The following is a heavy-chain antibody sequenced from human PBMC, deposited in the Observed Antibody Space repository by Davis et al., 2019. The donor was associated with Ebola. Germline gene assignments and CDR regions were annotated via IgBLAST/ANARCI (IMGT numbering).Heavy chain of an antibody. D-gene: IGHD3-16*01. CDR3: ARDRTFKEGGVRGYYYMDV. CDR2: IYYSGST. Sequence: SETLSLTCTVSGGSISSYYWSWIRQPPGKGLEWIGYIYYSGSTNYNPSLKSRVTISVDTSKNQFSLKLSSVTAADTAVYYCARDRTFKEGGVRGYYYMDVWGKGTTVTVSS. V-gene: IGHV4-59*01. CDR1: GGSISSYY. J-gene: IGHJ6*03.